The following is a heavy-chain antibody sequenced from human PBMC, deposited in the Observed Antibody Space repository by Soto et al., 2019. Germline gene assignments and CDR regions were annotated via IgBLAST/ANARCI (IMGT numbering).Heavy chain of an antibody. Sequence: PGGSLRLSCAASGFTFSSYAMSWVRQAPGKGLEWVSAISGSGGSTYYADSVKGRFTISRDNSKNTLYLQMNSLRAEDTAVYYCAKVTTWIAVAGTAWFDPWGQGSQVTVSS. D-gene: IGHD6-19*01. J-gene: IGHJ5*02. CDR1: GFTFSSYA. CDR3: AKVTTWIAVAGTAWFDP. V-gene: IGHV3-23*01. CDR2: ISGSGGST.